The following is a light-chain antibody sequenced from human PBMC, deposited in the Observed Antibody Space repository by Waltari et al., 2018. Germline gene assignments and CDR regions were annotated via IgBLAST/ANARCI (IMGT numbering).Light chain of an antibody. V-gene: IGKV3-20*01. CDR1: QSVSSSY. CDR2: GAS. J-gene: IGKJ4*01. CDR3: QQYASSPLT. Sequence: EIVLTQSPGTLSLSPGERATLSCRASQSVSSSYLAWYQQNPGQAPRLLIYGASRRATGIPDRFSGSGSGTDFTLTISRLEPEDFAVYYCQQYASSPLTFGGGTKVEIK.